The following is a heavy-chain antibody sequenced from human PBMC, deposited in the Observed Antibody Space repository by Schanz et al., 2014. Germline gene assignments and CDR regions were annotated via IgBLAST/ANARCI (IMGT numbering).Heavy chain of an antibody. CDR1: GFTLSNSD. V-gene: IGHV3-13*01. CDR2: IGYLGDT. CDR3: ARDRGYCSGGSCLTFDY. D-gene: IGHD2-15*01. J-gene: IGHJ4*02. Sequence: EVQLLESGGGLVQPGGSLRLSCAASGFTLSNSDMHWVRQGPGKGLEWVSTIGYLGDTYYPDSVKGRFTVSRDSGQNSLYLQMNSLRAGDTAVYYCARDRGYCSGGSCLTFDYWGQGTLVTVSS.